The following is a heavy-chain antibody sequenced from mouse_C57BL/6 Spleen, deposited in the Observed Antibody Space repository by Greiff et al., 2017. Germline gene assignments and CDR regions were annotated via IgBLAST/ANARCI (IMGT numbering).Heavy chain of an antibody. J-gene: IGHJ1*03. D-gene: IGHD2-5*01. CDR1: GYTFTSYG. V-gene: IGHV1-81*01. Sequence: VQLQQSGAELARPGASVKLSCKASGYTFTSYGISWVKQRTGQGLEWIGEIYPRSGNTYYNEKFKGKATLTADKSSSTAYMELRSLTSEDSAVYFCARLRDYSNHWYFDVWGTGTTVTVSS. CDR2: IYPRSGNT. CDR3: ARLRDYSNHWYFDV.